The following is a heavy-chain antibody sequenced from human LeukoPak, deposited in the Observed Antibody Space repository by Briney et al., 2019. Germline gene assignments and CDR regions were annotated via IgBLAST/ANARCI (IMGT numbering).Heavy chain of an antibody. Sequence: GGSLRLSRAASGFTFSSYGMHWVRQAPGKGLEWVAVIWYDGSNKYYADSVKGRFTISRDNSKNTLYLQMNSLRAEDTAVYYCARGAISWIQLWLRAFDIWGQGTMVTVSS. V-gene: IGHV3-33*01. CDR3: ARGAISWIQLWLRAFDI. CDR1: GFTFSSYG. CDR2: IWYDGSNK. D-gene: IGHD5-18*01. J-gene: IGHJ3*02.